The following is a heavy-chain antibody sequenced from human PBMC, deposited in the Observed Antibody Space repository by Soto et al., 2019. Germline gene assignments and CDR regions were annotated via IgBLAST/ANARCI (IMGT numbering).Heavy chain of an antibody. CDR3: AKDQGHYCSSTSCYAFDI. D-gene: IGHD2-2*01. CDR1: GFTFSSYA. J-gene: IGHJ3*02. CDR2: ISGSGGST. V-gene: IGHV3-23*01. Sequence: EVQLLESGGGLVQPGGSLRLSCAASGFTFSSYAMSWVRQAPGKGLEWVSAISGSGGSTYYADSVKGRFTISRDNSKNTLYLQMNSLRAEDTAVYYCAKDQGHYCSSTSCYAFDIWGQGTMVTVSS.